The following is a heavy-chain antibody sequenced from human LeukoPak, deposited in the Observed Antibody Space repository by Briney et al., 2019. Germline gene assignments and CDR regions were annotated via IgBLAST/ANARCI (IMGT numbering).Heavy chain of an antibody. Sequence: SETLSLTCTVSGYFISSAYYWGWIRQPPGRGLEWIASIYYSGSTYYNPSLKSRVTISVDTSKNQFSLKLSSVTAADTAVYYCARVLAYCGGDCYPGAFDPWGQGTLVTVSS. V-gene: IGHV4-38-2*02. CDR3: ARVLAYCGGDCYPGAFDP. CDR2: IYYSGST. CDR1: GYFISSAYY. J-gene: IGHJ5*02. D-gene: IGHD2-21*02.